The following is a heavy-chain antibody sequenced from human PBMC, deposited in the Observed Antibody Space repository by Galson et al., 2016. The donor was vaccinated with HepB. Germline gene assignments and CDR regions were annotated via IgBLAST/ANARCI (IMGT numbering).Heavy chain of an antibody. J-gene: IGHJ6*02. CDR2: ISRSGSTI. CDR1: GFTFSSYE. D-gene: IGHD3-3*01. Sequence: SLRLSCAASGFTFSSYEMNWVRQAPGKGLEWVADISRSGSTINYADSVKGRFTISRDNAKNSLYLQMNSLRAEDMAVYYCARGLYYDFWRQRPQYHGMDVWGQGTTVTVSS. CDR3: ARGLYYDFWRQRPQYHGMDV. V-gene: IGHV3-48*03.